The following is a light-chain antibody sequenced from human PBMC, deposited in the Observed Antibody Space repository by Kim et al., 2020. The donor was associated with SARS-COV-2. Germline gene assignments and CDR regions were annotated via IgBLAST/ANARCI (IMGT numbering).Light chain of an antibody. J-gene: IGLJ3*02. CDR1: SSDVGSYNY. CDR3: SSYTSSSTWV. Sequence: GQSITIACTGTSSDVGSYNYGSWYQQHPGKAPKLMIYDVSKRPSGVSNRFSGSKSGNTASLTISGLQAEDEADYYCSSYTSSSTWVFGGGTQLTVL. V-gene: IGLV2-14*04. CDR2: DVS.